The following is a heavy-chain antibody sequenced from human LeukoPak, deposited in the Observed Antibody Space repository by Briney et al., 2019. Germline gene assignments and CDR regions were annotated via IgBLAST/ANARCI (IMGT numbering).Heavy chain of an antibody. V-gene: IGHV3-64*01. D-gene: IGHD3-3*02. CDR1: GFTFSSYA. J-gene: IGHJ4*02. Sequence: GGSLRLSCAASGFTFSSYAMHWVRQAPGKGLEYVSAISSNGGSTYYANSVKGRFTISRDNSKNTLYLQMGSLRAEDMAVYYCARVGTRPWHYDYWGQGTLVTVSS. CDR3: ARVGTRPWHYDY. CDR2: ISSNGGST.